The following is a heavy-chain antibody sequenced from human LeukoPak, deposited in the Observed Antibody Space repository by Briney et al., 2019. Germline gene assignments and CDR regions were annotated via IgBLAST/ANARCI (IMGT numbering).Heavy chain of an antibody. Sequence: SETLSLTCSVYGGSFSNYYWSWIRQPPGKGLEWIGEINHSGSTNYNPSLKSRVTISVDTSKKQFSLKLSSVTAADTAVYYCARPYCSAGNCYSNFDSWGQGTLVTVSS. D-gene: IGHD2-15*01. V-gene: IGHV4-34*01. CDR3: ARPYCSAGNCYSNFDS. J-gene: IGHJ4*02. CDR2: INHSGST. CDR1: GGSFSNYY.